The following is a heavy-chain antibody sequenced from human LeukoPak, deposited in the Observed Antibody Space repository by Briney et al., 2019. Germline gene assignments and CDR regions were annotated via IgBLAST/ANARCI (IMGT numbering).Heavy chain of an antibody. V-gene: IGHV1-46*01. CDR3: ARVASGGLQLDY. CDR1: GYTFTSYY. D-gene: IGHD5-24*01. Sequence: ASVKVSFKASGYTFTSYYMHWVRQAPGQGLEGMGIINPSGGSTRYAQNFQGRVTMTRDTSTSTVYMELSSLRSEDTAVYYCARVASGGLQLDYWGQGTLVTVSS. J-gene: IGHJ4*02. CDR2: INPSGGST.